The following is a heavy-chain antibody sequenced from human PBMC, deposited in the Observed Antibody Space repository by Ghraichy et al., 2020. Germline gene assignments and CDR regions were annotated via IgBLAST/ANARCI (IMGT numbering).Heavy chain of an antibody. CDR1: GGSISSYY. CDR2: IYYSGST. CDR3: ARHRIAAADLFDY. D-gene: IGHD6-13*01. J-gene: IGHJ4*02. Sequence: SDTLSLTCTVSGGSISSYYWSWIRQPPGKGLEWIGYIYYSGSTNYNPSLKSRVTISVDTSKNQFSLKLSSVTAADTAVYYCARHRIAAADLFDYWGQGTLVTVSS. V-gene: IGHV4-59*08.